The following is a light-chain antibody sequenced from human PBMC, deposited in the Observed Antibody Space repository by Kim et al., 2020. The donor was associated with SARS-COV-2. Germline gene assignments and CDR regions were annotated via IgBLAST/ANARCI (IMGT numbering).Light chain of an antibody. Sequence: AIRMTQSPSSLSASTGDRVTITCRASQGISSYLAWYQQKPGKAPKLLIYTASTLQSGVPSRFSGSGSGTDFTLTISCLQSEDFATYYCQHYYIYPWTFGQGTKVDIK. V-gene: IGKV1-8*01. CDR1: QGISSY. J-gene: IGKJ1*01. CDR3: QHYYIYPWT. CDR2: TAS.